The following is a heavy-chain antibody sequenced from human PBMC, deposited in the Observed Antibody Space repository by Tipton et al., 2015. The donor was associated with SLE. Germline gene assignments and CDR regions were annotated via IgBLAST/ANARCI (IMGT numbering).Heavy chain of an antibody. J-gene: IGHJ4*02. CDR2: IYYSGST. D-gene: IGHD6-19*01. CDR1: GGSLSSYY. CDR3: ARDRGQWLVDY. Sequence: TLSLTCTVSGGSLSSYYWSWIRQPPGKGLEWIGYIYYSGSTNYNPSLKSRVTISVDTSKNQFSLKLSSVTAADTAVYYCARDRGQWLVDYWGQGTLVTVSS. V-gene: IGHV4-59*01.